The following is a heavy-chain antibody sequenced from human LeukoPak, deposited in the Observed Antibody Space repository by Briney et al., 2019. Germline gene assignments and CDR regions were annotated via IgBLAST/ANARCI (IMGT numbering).Heavy chain of an antibody. V-gene: IGHV3-21*01. CDR1: GFTFSSYS. D-gene: IGHD1-26*01. Sequence: GSLRLSCAASGFTFSSYSMNWVRQAPGKGLEWVSSISSSSSYIYYADSVKGRFTISRDNAKNSLYLQMNSLRAEDTAVYYCARAGVGATLNFDYWGQGTLVTVSS. CDR2: ISSSSSYI. J-gene: IGHJ4*02. CDR3: ARAGVGATLNFDY.